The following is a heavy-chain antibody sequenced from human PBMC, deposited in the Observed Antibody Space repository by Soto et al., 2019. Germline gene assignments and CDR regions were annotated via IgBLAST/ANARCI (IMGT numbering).Heavy chain of an antibody. CDR3: ARANSGDDDEFDY. Sequence: ASVKVSCKAAGYTFTGYYIHWVRQAPGQGLEWMGWINPNSGGTDSQQKFQGRVTMTRDSSITTAYMELSSLRSDDTAVFYCARANSGDDDEFDYWGQGTPVTVSS. CDR1: GYTFTGYY. D-gene: IGHD5-12*01. V-gene: IGHV1-2*02. J-gene: IGHJ4*02. CDR2: INPNSGGT.